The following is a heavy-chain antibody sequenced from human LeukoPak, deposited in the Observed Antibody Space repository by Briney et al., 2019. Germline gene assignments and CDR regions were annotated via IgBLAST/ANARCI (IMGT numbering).Heavy chain of an antibody. J-gene: IGHJ5*02. D-gene: IGHD6-19*01. V-gene: IGHV3-53*01. CDR3: ARNGRYSSGWANWFDP. CDR1: GFTVSSYY. CDR2: IYSGGNT. Sequence: GGSLRLSCAASGFTVSSYYMTWVRQAPGKGLEWVSVIYSGGNTYYADSVKGRFTLSRDNSKNTLYLQMNSLRAEDTAVYYCARNGRYSSGWANWFDPWGQGTLVTVSS.